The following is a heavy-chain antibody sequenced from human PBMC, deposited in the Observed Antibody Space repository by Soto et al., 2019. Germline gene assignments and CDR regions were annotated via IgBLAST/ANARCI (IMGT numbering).Heavy chain of an antibody. V-gene: IGHV4-59*01. D-gene: IGHD3-16*02. CDR1: GGSISSYY. Sequence: PSETLSLTCTVSGGSISSYYWSWIRQPPGKGLEWIGYIYYSGSTNYNPSLKSRVTISVDTSKNQFPLKLSSVTAADTAVYYCARVHLGDYIWGSYRPHYYYYYMDVWGKGTTVTVSS. J-gene: IGHJ6*03. CDR3: ARVHLGDYIWGSYRPHYYYYYMDV. CDR2: IYYSGST.